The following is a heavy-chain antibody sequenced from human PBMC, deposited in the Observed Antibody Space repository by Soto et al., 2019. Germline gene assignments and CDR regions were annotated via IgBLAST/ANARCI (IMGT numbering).Heavy chain of an antibody. CDR1: GGTFSSYA. D-gene: IGHD2-15*01. CDR3: ARGYCSGGSGYDFGY. V-gene: IGHV1-69*13. CDR2: IIPIFGTA. J-gene: IGHJ4*02. Sequence: SVKVSCKASGGTFSSYAISWVRQAPGQGLEWMGGIIPIFGTANYAQKFQGRVTITADEFTSTAYMELSSLRAEDTAVYYCARGYCSGGSGYDFGYWGQGTLVTVSS.